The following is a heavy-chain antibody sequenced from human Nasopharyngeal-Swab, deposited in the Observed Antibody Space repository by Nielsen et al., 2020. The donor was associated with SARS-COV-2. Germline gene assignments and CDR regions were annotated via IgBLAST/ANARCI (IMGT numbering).Heavy chain of an antibody. CDR1: GGSISSKSYY. D-gene: IGHD1-1*01. J-gene: IGHJ4*02. CDR2: FYSSGAT. CDR3: ARDELLLGFDS. Sequence: SETLSLTCKVSGGSISSKSYYWVWILQPPGKGLEWIGSFYSSGATFYGASLKSRATISFDTSNNEFSLNLKSVTAADTALYYCARDELLLGFDSWGQGTLVTVSS. V-gene: IGHV4-39*02.